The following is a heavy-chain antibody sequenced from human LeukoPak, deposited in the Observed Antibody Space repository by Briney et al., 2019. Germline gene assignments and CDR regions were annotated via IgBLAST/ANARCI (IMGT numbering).Heavy chain of an antibody. CDR1: GFTFSNAW. V-gene: IGHV3-15*01. Sequence: GGSLRLSCAASGFTFSNAWMSWVRQAPGKGLEWVGRIKSISDGETTDYAAPVNGRFTISRDDSKNTLSLQMDSLKTEDTAVYYCTTPTTVVDYWGQGTLVTVSS. J-gene: IGHJ4*02. CDR3: TTPTTVVDY. D-gene: IGHD4-23*01. CDR2: IKSISDGETT.